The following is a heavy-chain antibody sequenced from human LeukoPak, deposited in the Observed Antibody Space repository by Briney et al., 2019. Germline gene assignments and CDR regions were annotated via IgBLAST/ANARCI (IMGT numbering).Heavy chain of an antibody. D-gene: IGHD4-4*01. J-gene: IGHJ4*02. CDR3: VKDGTWIFNYNFDH. V-gene: IGHV3-23*01. Sequence: PGGSLRLSCAASGFTFGTYAMNWVRQAPGRGLEWVSGISGSAGLTYYADSVKGRFTISRDNSKNMVFLQMNSLRAEDTAVYYCVKDGTWIFNYNFDHWGQGTLVTVSA. CDR1: GFTFGTYA. CDR2: ISGSAGLT.